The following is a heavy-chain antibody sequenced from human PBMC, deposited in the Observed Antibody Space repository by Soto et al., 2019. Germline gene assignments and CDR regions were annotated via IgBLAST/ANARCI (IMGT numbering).Heavy chain of an antibody. D-gene: IGHD4-17*01. Sequence: EVQLVESGGDLVQPGGPLRLSCAASGFTFSTYWMHLVRQVPGKGLVWVSRINSDGSSTRYADSVRGRFTISRDNAKTTLYLHMNRLKAADTAVYYCFRLRSTTIGGGDDVTIWGQGTMVTVSS. CDR2: INSDGSST. CDR3: FRLRSTTIGGGDDVTI. CDR1: GFTFSTYW. J-gene: IGHJ3*01. V-gene: IGHV3-74*01.